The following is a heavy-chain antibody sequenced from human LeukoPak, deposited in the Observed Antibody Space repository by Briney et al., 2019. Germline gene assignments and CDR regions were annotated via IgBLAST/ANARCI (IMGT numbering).Heavy chain of an antibody. D-gene: IGHD2-15*01. V-gene: IGHV4-59*01. CDR2: IYDSGST. J-gene: IGHJ4*02. Sequence: SETLSLTCTVSGGSISSYYWSWIRQPPGKGLEWIGNIYDSGSTNYNPSLKSRVTISVDTSKNQCSLKLSSVTAADTAVYYCARQSIGGSSLCYFYYWGPVTLVTVSS. CDR1: GGSISSYY. CDR3: ARQSIGGSSLCYFYY.